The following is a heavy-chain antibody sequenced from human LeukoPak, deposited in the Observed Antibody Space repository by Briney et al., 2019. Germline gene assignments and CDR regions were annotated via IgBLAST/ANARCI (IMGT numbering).Heavy chain of an antibody. CDR1: GFTFSDYS. D-gene: IGHD6-6*01. CDR2: ISSRSSYT. CDR3: ARGGEIAAPSFETGGVDY. J-gene: IGHJ4*02. V-gene: IGHV3-21*01. Sequence: PGGSLRLSCAVSGFTFSDYSMNWVRQAPGKGLEWVSSISSRSSYTYYADSVKGRFTISRDNPKNSLYLQMSSPRAEDTAFYYCARGGEIAAPSFETGGVDYWGQGTLVTVSS.